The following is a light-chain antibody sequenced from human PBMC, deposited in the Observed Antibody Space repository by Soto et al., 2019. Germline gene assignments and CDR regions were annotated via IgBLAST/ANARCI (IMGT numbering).Light chain of an antibody. CDR1: QSISSW. CDR2: DAS. V-gene: IGKV1-5*01. J-gene: IGKJ1*01. CDR3: QQYNSYSWT. Sequence: DIQMTQSPSTLSASVGDRVTITCRASQSISSWLAWYQQKSGKAPKVLIYDASRLESGVPSRFSGSGSGTEFTLTISSLQPDDFATYYFQQYNSYSWTFGQGTKVEIK.